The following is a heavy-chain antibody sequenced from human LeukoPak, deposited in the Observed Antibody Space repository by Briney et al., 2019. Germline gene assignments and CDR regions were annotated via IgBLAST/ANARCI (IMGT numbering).Heavy chain of an antibody. J-gene: IGHJ4*02. CDR2: IYYSGST. CDR3: ARAWINNNFDY. CDR1: GGSISSYY. V-gene: IGHV4-59*01. D-gene: IGHD1-14*01. Sequence: SETLSLTCTVSGGSISSYYWSWIRQPPGKGLEWIGYIYYSGSTNYNPSLKSRDTISVDTSKNQFSLKLSPVTAADTAVYYCARAWINNNFDYWGQGTLVTVSS.